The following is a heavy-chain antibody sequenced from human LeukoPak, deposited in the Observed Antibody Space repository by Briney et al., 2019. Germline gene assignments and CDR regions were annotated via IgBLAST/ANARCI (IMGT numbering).Heavy chain of an antibody. CDR1: GFTFSSYG. D-gene: IGHD6-13*01. J-gene: IGHJ4*02. V-gene: IGHV3-30*18. CDR3: AKDVIAAAAGFDY. CDR2: ISYDGSNK. Sequence: GGSLRLSCAASGFTFSSYGMHWVRQAPGKGLEWVAVISYDGSNKYYADSVKGRFTISRDNSKNTLYLQMNSLRAEDTAVYYCAKDVIAAAAGFDYWGQGTLVTVSS.